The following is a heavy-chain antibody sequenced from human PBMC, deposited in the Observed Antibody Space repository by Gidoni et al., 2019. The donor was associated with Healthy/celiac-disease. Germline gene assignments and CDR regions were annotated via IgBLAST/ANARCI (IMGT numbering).Heavy chain of an antibody. D-gene: IGHD3-22*01. J-gene: IGHJ4*02. V-gene: IGHV3-23*01. Sequence: EVQLLESGGGLVQPGGCLRLSCAAAGCTFSSYAMSWVRQAPGKGLGWVSAISGSGGSTYYADSVKGRFTISRDNSKNTLYLQMNSLRAEDTAVYYCAKGEALYYDSSGYYPDYWGQGTLVTVSS. CDR1: GCTFSSYA. CDR2: ISGSGGST. CDR3: AKGEALYYDSSGYYPDY.